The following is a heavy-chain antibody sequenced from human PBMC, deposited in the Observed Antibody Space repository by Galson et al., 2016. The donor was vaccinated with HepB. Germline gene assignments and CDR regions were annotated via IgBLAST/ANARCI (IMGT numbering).Heavy chain of an antibody. D-gene: IGHD3-3*01. V-gene: IGHV3-23*01. CDR1: GITFSNYA. CDR2: ISAGGGLT. J-gene: IGHJ4*02. Sequence: SLRLSCAVSGITFSNYALNWVRQAPGKGLQWVSTISAGGGLTYYADSVKGRFTISRDNARDTVYLQMNSLRAEDTAVYYCSRDWSGADSVMFDFWGRGTPVTVS. CDR3: SRDWSGADSVMFDF.